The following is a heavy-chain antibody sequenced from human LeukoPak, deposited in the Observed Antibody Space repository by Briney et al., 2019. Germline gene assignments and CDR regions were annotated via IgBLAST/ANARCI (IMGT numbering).Heavy chain of an antibody. V-gene: IGHV1-18*01. D-gene: IGHD6-13*01. J-gene: IGHJ5*02. CDR3: ARQQLVPVWCDP. Sequence: ASVKVSCKASGYIFTSYDISWVRQAPGQGLEWMGWIRSNDGHTKYEQKFQGRVTMTMDTFTTTFYMELRSLTSDDTAMYYCARQQLVPVWCDPWGQGTLVTVSS. CDR2: IRSNDGHT. CDR1: GYIFTSYD.